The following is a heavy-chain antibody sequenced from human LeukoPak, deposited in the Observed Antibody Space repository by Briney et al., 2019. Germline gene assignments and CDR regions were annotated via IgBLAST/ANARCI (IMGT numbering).Heavy chain of an antibody. CDR2: ISSSSSYI. V-gene: IGHV3-21*01. Sequence: KTGGSLRLSCAASGFTFSSYSMNWVRQAPGKGLEWVSSISSSSSYIYYADSVKGRFTISRDNAKNSPYLQMNSLRAEDTAVYYCARVGVVAATDWGQGTLVTVSS. CDR1: GFTFSSYS. J-gene: IGHJ4*02. D-gene: IGHD2-15*01. CDR3: ARVGVVAATD.